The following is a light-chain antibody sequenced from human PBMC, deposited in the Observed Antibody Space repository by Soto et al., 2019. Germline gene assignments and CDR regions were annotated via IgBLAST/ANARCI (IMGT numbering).Light chain of an antibody. Sequence: QSALTQPPSVSGSPGQSVAISCTGTSSDVGSYNLVAWYQQPPGTAPKLMIYEDSNRPSGVPDRFSGSKSGNTASLTISGLHDEDEADYYCSSFTSSSTYVFGTGTKLTVL. CDR3: SSFTSSSTYV. CDR1: SSDVGSYNL. CDR2: EDS. J-gene: IGLJ1*01. V-gene: IGLV2-18*02.